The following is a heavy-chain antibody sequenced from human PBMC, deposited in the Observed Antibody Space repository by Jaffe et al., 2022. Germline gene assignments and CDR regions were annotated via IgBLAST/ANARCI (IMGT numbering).Heavy chain of an antibody. Sequence: QVQLQESGPGLVKPSETLSLTCTVSGGSISSYYWSWIRQPPGKGLEWIGYIYYSGSTNYNPSLKSRVTISVDTSKNQFSLKLSSVTAADTAVYYCASSSGYDPFDYWGQGTLVTVSS. CDR1: GGSISSYY. V-gene: IGHV4-59*01. CDR3: ASSSGYDPFDY. J-gene: IGHJ4*02. D-gene: IGHD5-12*01. CDR2: IYYSGST.